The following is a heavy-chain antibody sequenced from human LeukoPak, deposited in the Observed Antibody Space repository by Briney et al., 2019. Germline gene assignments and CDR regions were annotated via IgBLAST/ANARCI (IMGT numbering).Heavy chain of an antibody. V-gene: IGHV4-59*08. J-gene: IGHJ3*02. CDR3: ARLRDGYNLDAFDI. CDR2: IYYSAST. Sequence: SETLSLTCAVYGGSFSGYYWSWIRQPPGKGLEWIGYIYYSASTNYNPSLRSRVTISVDTSKNQFSLKLSSVTAADTAAYYCARLRDGYNLDAFDIWGQGTMVTVSS. CDR1: GGSFSGYY. D-gene: IGHD5-24*01.